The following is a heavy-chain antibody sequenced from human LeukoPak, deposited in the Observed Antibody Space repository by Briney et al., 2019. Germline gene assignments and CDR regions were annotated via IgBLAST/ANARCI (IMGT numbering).Heavy chain of an antibody. V-gene: IGHV4-34*01. J-gene: IGHJ4*02. CDR2: IHHSGST. Sequence: SETLSLTCAVYGGSFTDYYSGWIRQSPGKGLEWIGEIHHSGSTNYNPSLESRVIISIDTSKNQFSLKLSSVTVADTAVYYCARRATGTRNGYYWGQGTLVTVSS. CDR1: GGSFTDYY. D-gene: IGHD4-17*01. CDR3: ARRATGTRNGYY.